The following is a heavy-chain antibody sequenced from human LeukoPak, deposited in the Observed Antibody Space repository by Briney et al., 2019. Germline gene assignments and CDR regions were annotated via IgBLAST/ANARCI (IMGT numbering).Heavy chain of an antibody. CDR1: GGSISGYY. J-gene: IGHJ5*02. D-gene: IGHD1-26*01. CDR3: ARIFRLSGSYANNWFDP. Sequence: SETLSLTCTVSGGSISGYYWSWIRQSPGKGLESLGYIYYTGSTNYNPSLKSRVTISVDTSKNQFSLKLSSVTAADTAVYYCARIFRLSGSYANNWFDPWGQGTLVTVSS. V-gene: IGHV4-59*08. CDR2: IYYTGST.